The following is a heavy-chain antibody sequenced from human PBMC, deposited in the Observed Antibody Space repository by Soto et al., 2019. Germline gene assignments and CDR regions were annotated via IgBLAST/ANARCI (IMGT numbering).Heavy chain of an antibody. CDR2: ISGSGGST. V-gene: IGHV3-23*01. CDR3: ARIGYGSGNLDY. Sequence: PGGSLRLSCAASGFTFSSYAMSWVRQAPGKGLEWVSAISGSGGSTYYADSVKGRFTISRDNSKNTLYLQMNSLRAEDTAVYYCARIGYGSGNLDYWGQGTLVTVSS. D-gene: IGHD3-10*01. CDR1: GFTFSSYA. J-gene: IGHJ4*02.